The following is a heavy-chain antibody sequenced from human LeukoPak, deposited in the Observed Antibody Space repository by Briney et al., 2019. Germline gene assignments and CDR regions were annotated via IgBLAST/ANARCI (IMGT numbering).Heavy chain of an antibody. D-gene: IGHD2-15*01. CDR3: ARGGLGYCSGGSCPTSWFDP. Sequence: ASVTVSCKASGYSFSSYGISWVRQAPGQGLEWMGWVSAYNGNTNYVQKLQGRVTMTTETSTTTAYMELRSLRSDDTAMYYCARGGLGYCSGGSCPTSWFDPWGRGTLVIVSS. V-gene: IGHV1-18*01. CDR1: GYSFSSYG. CDR2: VSAYNGNT. J-gene: IGHJ5*02.